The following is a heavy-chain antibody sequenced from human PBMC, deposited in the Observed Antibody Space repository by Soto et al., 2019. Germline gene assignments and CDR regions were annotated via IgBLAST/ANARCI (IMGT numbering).Heavy chain of an antibody. CDR1: GFSFSSYA. CDR2: IDASGGSK. J-gene: IGHJ4*02. Sequence: EVQLLQSGGGLVQPGGSLRLSCASSGFSFSSYAMSWVRQAPGKGLECVSGIDASGGSKYYTDSVKGRFTIARDSSKNTVYLQMNILRAEDTAVYFCAKDLGFSAPTAFDYWGLGTQVTVSS. V-gene: IGHV3-23*01. D-gene: IGHD3-10*01. CDR3: AKDLGFSAPTAFDY.